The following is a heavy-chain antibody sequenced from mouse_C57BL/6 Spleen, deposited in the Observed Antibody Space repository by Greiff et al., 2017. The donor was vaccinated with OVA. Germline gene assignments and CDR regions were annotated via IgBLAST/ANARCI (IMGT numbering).Heavy chain of an antibody. J-gene: IGHJ2*01. CDR3: ARSGDYDGFDY. D-gene: IGHD2-4*01. CDR2: ISDGGSYT. Sequence: EVMLVESGGGLVKPGGSLKLSCAASGFTFSSYAMSWVRQTPEKRLEWVATISDGGSYTYYPDNVKGRFTISRDNAKNNLYLQMSHLKSEDTAMYYCARSGDYDGFDYRGQGTTLTVSS. CDR1: GFTFSSYA. V-gene: IGHV5-4*03.